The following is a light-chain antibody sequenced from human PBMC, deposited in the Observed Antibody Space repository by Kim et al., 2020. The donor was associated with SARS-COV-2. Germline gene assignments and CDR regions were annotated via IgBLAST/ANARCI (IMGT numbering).Light chain of an antibody. CDR1: SSDVGPYNL. CDR2: EVI. Sequence: GQSITLSCTGTSSDVGPYNLVAWYQQFPGTAPKLIIYEVIKRPSGVSNRFSGSKSGNTASLTISGLQAEDEADYYCCSYAGSSSYVFGGGTKVTVL. V-gene: IGLV2-23*02. CDR3: CSYAGSSSYV. J-gene: IGLJ1*01.